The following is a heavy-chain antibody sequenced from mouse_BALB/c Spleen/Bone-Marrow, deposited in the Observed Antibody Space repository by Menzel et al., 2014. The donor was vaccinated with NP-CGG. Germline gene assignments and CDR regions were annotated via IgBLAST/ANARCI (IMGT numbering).Heavy chain of an antibody. CDR1: GFSLTSYG. D-gene: IGHD2-1*01. Sequence: VQLQQSGPGLVAPSQSLSITCTVSGFSLTSYGVHWVRQPPGKGLEWLGVIWAGGSTNYNSALVSRLSISKDNSKSQVFLKMNSLQTDDTAMYYCARDGLYGNYAMDYWGQGTSVTVSS. CDR2: IWAGGST. CDR3: ARDGLYGNYAMDY. V-gene: IGHV2-9*02. J-gene: IGHJ4*01.